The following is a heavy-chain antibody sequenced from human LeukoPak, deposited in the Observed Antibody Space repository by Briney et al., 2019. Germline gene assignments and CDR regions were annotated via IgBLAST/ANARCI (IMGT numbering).Heavy chain of an antibody. J-gene: IGHJ4*02. Sequence: HPGGSLRLSCVASGFTFTDYGIHWVRQAPGKGLEWVSFIHYDGSNEYYADSVKGRFTVSRDSSKSTVFLQMSSLRPDDTAVYYCAKDAVGVFDYWGQGTLVTVSS. CDR2: IHYDGSNE. CDR1: GFTFTDYG. V-gene: IGHV3-30*02. CDR3: AKDAVGVFDY. D-gene: IGHD3-16*01.